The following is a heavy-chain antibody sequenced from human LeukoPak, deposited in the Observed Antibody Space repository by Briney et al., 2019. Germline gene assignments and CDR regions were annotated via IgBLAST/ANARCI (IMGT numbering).Heavy chain of an antibody. CDR2: IQAKAYGGAT. J-gene: IGHJ4*02. V-gene: IGHV3-49*04. CDR1: GFTFEDYA. Sequence: GGSLRLSCSTSGFTFEDYAMSGVRQAPGKGLEWVGFIQAKAYGGATKYAASVNGRFSISRDDSQSIANLQMNDLKTEDTAVYYCTRAPHPRCSSSGCYLDYWGQGTLVTVSS. D-gene: IGHD2-2*01. CDR3: TRAPHPRCSSSGCYLDY.